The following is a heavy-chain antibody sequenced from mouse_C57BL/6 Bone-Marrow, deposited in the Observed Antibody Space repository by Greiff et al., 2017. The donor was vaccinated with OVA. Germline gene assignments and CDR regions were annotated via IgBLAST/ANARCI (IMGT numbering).Heavy chain of an antibody. Sequence: QVQLQQSGAELVKPGASVKLSCKASGYAFSSYWMNWVKQRPGKGLEWIGPIYPGGGDTNYNGKFKGKATLTADKSSSTAYMELRSLTSEDSAVDFCARGGYDYDYWGQGTTLTVSS. CDR3: ARGGYDYDY. CDR1: GYAFSSYW. J-gene: IGHJ2*01. D-gene: IGHD2-4*01. V-gene: IGHV1-80*01. CDR2: IYPGGGDT.